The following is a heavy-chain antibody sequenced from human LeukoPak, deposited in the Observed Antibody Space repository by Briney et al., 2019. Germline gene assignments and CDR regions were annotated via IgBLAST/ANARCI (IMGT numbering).Heavy chain of an antibody. Sequence: KPSETLSLTCAVYGESFRAYYWTWLRQPPGKGLEWIGEISHSGSTNYNPSLKSRVTISADTSITTAYLQWSSLKASDTAMYYCARPLVGTGYSSSWYFDSWGQGTLVTVSS. CDR3: ARPLVGTGYSSSWYFDS. D-gene: IGHD6-13*01. CDR2: ISHSGST. V-gene: IGHV4-34*01. J-gene: IGHJ4*02. CDR1: GESFRAYY.